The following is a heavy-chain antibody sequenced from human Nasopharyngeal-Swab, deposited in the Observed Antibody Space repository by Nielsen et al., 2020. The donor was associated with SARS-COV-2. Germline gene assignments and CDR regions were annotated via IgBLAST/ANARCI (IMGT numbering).Heavy chain of an antibody. CDR3: ARVRGYSGYDYFYNYGMDV. J-gene: IGHJ6*02. D-gene: IGHD5-12*01. CDR2: IYPGDSDT. Sequence: GESLKISCQGSGYTFTDYWIAWVRQMPGNGLEWMGIIYPGDSDTRYSPSFQGQVTMSADKSYSTAFLQWRSLKASDTATYYCARVRGYSGYDYFYNYGMDVWGQGTTVTVSS. CDR1: GYTFTDYW. V-gene: IGHV5-51*01.